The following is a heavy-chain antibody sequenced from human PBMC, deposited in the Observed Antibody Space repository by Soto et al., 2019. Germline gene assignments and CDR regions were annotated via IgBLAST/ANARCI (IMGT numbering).Heavy chain of an antibody. CDR2: INHSGST. J-gene: IGHJ5*02. CDR1: GGSFSGYY. CDR3: ARERPDGARLDP. V-gene: IGHV4-34*01. D-gene: IGHD6-6*01. Sequence: SETLSLTCAVYGGSFSGYYWTWIRQPPGTGLEWIGEINHSGSTHHNPSLESRVTISVDTSKNQFSLKLSSVTAADTAVYYCARERPDGARLDPWGQGTLVTVSS.